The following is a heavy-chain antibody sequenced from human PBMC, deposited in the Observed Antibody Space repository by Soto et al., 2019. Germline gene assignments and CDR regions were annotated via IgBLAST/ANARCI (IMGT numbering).Heavy chain of an antibody. CDR1: GFTFSSYS. CDR3: ARVYPLWTAAGDY. D-gene: IGHD6-13*01. J-gene: IGHJ4*02. V-gene: IGHV3-48*01. CDR2: ISSSSTI. Sequence: PGGSLRLSCAASGFTFSSYSMNWVRQAPGKGLEWVSYISSSSTIYYADSVKGRFTISRDNAKNSLYLQMNSLRAEDTAVYYCARVYPLWTAAGDYWGQGTLVTVSS.